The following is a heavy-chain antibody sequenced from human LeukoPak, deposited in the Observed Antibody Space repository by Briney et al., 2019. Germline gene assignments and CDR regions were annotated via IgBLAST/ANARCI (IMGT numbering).Heavy chain of an antibody. Sequence: ASVTVSCKASGYTFTSYYMHWVRQAPGQGLEWMGIINPSGGSTNYAQKFQGRVTMTRDTSTSTVYMELSSLRSEDTAVYYCARGGAMDEIDYWGQGTLVTVSS. D-gene: IGHD3-16*01. CDR2: INPSGGST. CDR1: GYTFTSYY. J-gene: IGHJ4*02. V-gene: IGHV1-46*01. CDR3: ARGGAMDEIDY.